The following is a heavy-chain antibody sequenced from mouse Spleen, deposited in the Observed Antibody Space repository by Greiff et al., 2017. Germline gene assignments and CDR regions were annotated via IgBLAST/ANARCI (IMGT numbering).Heavy chain of an antibody. CDR2: INPYNGGT. D-gene: IGHD2-3*01. J-gene: IGHJ4*01. V-gene: IGHV1-19*01. CDR3: ARSGDGYLYYAMDY. Sequence: DVKLQESGPVLVKPGASVKMSCKASGYTFTDYYMNWVKQSHGKSLEWIGVINPYNGGTSYNQKFKGKATLTVDKSSSTAYMELNSLTSEDSAVYYCARSGDGYLYYAMDYWGQGTSVTVSS. CDR1: GYTFTDYY.